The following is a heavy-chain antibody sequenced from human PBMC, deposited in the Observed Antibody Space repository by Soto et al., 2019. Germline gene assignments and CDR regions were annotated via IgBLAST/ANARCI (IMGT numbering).Heavy chain of an antibody. Sequence: ASVKVSCTASGYTFTRYGISWVRHAPGQGLEWMGWISAYNGNTNYAQKLQGRVTMTTYTSTSTAYMELRSLRSDDTAVYYCATDQLYWIPINFPYGAFDILGLERVLTVS. J-gene: IGHJ3*02. CDR2: ISAYNGNT. CDR1: GYTFTRYG. CDR3: ATDQLYWIPINFPYGAFDI. D-gene: IGHD2-8*02. V-gene: IGHV1-18*01.